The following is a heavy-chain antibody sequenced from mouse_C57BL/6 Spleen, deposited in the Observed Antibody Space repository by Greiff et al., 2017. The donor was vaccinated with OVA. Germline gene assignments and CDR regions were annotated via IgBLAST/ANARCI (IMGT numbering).Heavy chain of an antibody. Sequence: QVQLQQPGAELVMPGASVKLSCKASGYTFTSYWMHWVKQRPGQGLEWIGEIDPSDSYTNYNQKFKGKSTLTVDKSSSTAYMQLSSLTSEDSAVYYCAKAVTGLDYWGQGTTLTVSS. CDR1: GYTFTSYW. J-gene: IGHJ2*01. V-gene: IGHV1-69*01. CDR2: IDPSDSYT. D-gene: IGHD4-1*01. CDR3: AKAVTGLDY.